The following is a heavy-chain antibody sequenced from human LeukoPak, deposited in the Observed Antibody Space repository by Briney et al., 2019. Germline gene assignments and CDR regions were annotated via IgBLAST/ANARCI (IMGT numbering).Heavy chain of an antibody. V-gene: IGHV5-51*01. CDR2: IYPGDSAI. D-gene: IGHD1-26*01. Sequence: GESLKISCNSSGYSFSGFWIAWVRQRPGKGLEWMGTIYPGDSAIRYSPSFQGQVSMSADKSISTAYLQWSSLKASDTATYYCAKSIVGATGAYRHWGQGTRVTVSS. CDR1: GYSFSGFW. J-gene: IGHJ4*02. CDR3: AKSIVGATGAYRH.